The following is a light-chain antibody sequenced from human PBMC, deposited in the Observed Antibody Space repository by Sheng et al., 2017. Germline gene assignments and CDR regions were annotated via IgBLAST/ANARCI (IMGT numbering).Light chain of an antibody. CDR3: QQYYYTLTT. V-gene: IGKV4-1*01. J-gene: IGKJ2*01. CDR1: QSLLYTPNSKNY. CDR2: WAS. Sequence: DIVMTQSPDSLALSLGERATINCKSSQSLLYTPNSKNYLAWYQQKPGQPPKLLIYWASTRESGVPDRFTGSGSGTDFTLTISSLQAEDAAVYYCQQYYYTLTTFGQGTNLEIK.